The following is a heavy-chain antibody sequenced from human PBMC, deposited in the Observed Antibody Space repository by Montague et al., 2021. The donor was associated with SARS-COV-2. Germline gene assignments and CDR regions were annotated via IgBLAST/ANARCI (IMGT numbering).Heavy chain of an antibody. D-gene: IGHD2-15*01. Sequence: SETLSLTCTVSGGSISSRSYYWGWIRQPPGKGLEWIGSTYYSGSTYYNPSLKSRVTISVDTSKKQFSLKLSSVTAADTAVYYCARGLGGGSGSHFDYWGQGTLVTVSS. V-gene: IGHV4-39*07. CDR1: GGSISSRSYY. J-gene: IGHJ4*02. CDR3: ARGLGGGSGSHFDY. CDR2: TYYSGST.